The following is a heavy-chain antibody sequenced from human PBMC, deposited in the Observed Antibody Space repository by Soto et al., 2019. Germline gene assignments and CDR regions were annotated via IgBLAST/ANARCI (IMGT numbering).Heavy chain of an antibody. CDR1: GGSINSGRYS. CDR3: ARDYDSSGYYGHNWFDP. V-gene: IGHV4-30-2*01. D-gene: IGHD3-22*01. J-gene: IGHJ5*02. CDR2: MYHTGTT. Sequence: SETLSLTCTVSGGSINSGRYSWTWIRQPPGAGLEWIGHMYHTGTTYYNPSLKSRVTMSVDTSKNQFSLKLSSVTAADTAVYYCARDYDSSGYYGHNWFDPWGQGTLVTVSS.